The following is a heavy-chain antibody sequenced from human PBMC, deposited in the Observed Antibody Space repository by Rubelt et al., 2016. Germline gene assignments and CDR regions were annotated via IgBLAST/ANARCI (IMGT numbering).Heavy chain of an antibody. CDR1: GYTFTSYY. Sequence: QVQLVQSGSELKKPGASVKVSCKASGYTFTSYYMHWVRQAPGQGLEWMGIINPSGGSTSYAQKFQGRVTMTRETSTSTVYMELSSLRSEDTAVYYCARSPRYDFEDNWFDPWGQGTLVTVSS. D-gene: IGHD3-3*01. V-gene: IGHV1-46*01. J-gene: IGHJ5*02. CDR2: INPSGGST. CDR3: ARSPRYDFEDNWFDP.